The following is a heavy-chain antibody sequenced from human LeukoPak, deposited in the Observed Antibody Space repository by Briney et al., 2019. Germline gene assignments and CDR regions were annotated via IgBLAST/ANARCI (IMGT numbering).Heavy chain of an antibody. CDR1: EYTFTSYH. CDR3: ARVNYGDYVEQ. D-gene: IGHD1-7*01. Sequence: GASVKVSCKAPEYTFTSYHRNWVRQAPGQALECMGWINPTSGCTNYAQKFQGRVHVTRNTSMSTSYTKLSRLRSDDTAVYFSARVNYGDYVEQWDQGTLVTVSS. V-gene: IGHV1-2*02. CDR2: INPTSGCT. J-gene: IGHJ1*01.